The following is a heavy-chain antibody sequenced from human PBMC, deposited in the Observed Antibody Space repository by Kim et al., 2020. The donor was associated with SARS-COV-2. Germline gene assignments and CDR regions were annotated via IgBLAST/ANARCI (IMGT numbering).Heavy chain of an antibody. J-gene: IGHJ4*02. V-gene: IGHV3-30*18. CDR1: GFTFSSYG. Sequence: GGSLRLSCAASGFTFSSYGMHWVRQAPGKGLEWVAVISYDGSNKYYADSVKGRFTISRDNSKNTPYLQMNSLRAEDTAVYYCAKGVGGMGSYHSYWGQGT. CDR3: AKGVGGMGSYHSY. CDR2: ISYDGSNK. D-gene: IGHD3-16*02.